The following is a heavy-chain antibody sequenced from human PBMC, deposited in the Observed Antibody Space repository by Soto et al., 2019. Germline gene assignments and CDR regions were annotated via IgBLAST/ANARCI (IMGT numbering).Heavy chain of an antibody. CDR1: GGSISSYY. CDR3: ARHLPYCGGDCYSLDY. Sequence: PSETLSLTCPVSGGSISSYYWSWIRQPPGKGLEWIGYIYYSASTNYSPSLKSRVTISVDTSKNQFSLNLSSVTAADTAVYYCARHLPYCGGDCYSLDYWGQGALVTVSS. J-gene: IGHJ4*02. CDR2: IYYSAST. D-gene: IGHD2-21*02. V-gene: IGHV4-59*08.